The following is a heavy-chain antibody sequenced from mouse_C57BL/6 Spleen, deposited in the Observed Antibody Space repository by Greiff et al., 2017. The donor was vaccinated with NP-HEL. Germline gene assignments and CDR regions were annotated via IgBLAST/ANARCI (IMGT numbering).Heavy chain of an antibody. CDR2: ISSGSSTI. D-gene: IGHD2-10*02. V-gene: IGHV5-17*01. CDR1: GFTFSDYG. Sequence: EVQVVESGGGLVKPGGSLKLSCAASGFTFSDYGMHWVRQAPEKGLEWVAYISSGSSTIYYADTVKGRFTISRDNAKNTLFLQMTSLRSEDTAMYYCARYGPSYYAMDYWGQGTSVTVSS. CDR3: ARYGPSYYAMDY. J-gene: IGHJ4*01.